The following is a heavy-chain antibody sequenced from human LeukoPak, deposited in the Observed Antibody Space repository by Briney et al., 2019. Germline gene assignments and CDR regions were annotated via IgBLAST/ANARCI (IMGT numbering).Heavy chain of an antibody. J-gene: IGHJ4*02. CDR3: VRIRRSSGRSGYDYYYDY. CDR1: GYPFRYFS. V-gene: IGHV3-21*01. Sequence: PGGSLRLSCAASGYPFRYFSVNWVRQAPGKGLEWVSYISVRSNYRYYADSVRGRFTISRDDARDSLFLQMNSLRAGDTAGYFCVRIRRSSGRSGYDYYYDYWGEGTLVPVSS. CDR2: ISVRSNYR. D-gene: IGHD3-3*01.